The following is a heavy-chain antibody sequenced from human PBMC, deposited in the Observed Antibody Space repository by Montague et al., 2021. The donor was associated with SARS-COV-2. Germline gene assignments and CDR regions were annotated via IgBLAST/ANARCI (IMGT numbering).Heavy chain of an antibody. CDR3: ARRVRKLLPVATTIGGFDI. CDR1: GGSISSNNYY. J-gene: IGHJ3*02. D-gene: IGHD5-12*01. Sequence: SETLSLTCTVSGGSISSNNYYWDWIRQPPGKGLEWIGSIYDSGSTXYNPSLKSRIIISVDTSKDHFSLKLSSVTAADTAVYYCARRVRKLLPVATTIGGFDIWGQGTMVTVSS. V-gene: IGHV4-39*02. CDR2: IYDSGST.